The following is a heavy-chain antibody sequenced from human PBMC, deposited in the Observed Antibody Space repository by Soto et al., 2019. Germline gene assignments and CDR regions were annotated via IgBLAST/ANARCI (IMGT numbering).Heavy chain of an antibody. Sequence: EVQLVESGGGLVQPGGSLRLSCAVSGITVSTNYMSWVRQAPGKGLEWVSLIYAYGSTYYADSVKGRFTISRDTSKNTLFLQMNSLRAEDTAVYYCAGGPCDAGKSGATVDYWGQGTRVTVST. CDR2: IYAYGST. J-gene: IGHJ4*02. CDR3: AGGPCDAGKSGATVDY. D-gene: IGHD6-13*01. V-gene: IGHV3-66*01. CDR1: GITVSTNY.